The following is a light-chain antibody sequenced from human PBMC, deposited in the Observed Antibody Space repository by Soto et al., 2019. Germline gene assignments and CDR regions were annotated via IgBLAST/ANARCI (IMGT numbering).Light chain of an antibody. J-gene: IGLJ1*01. Sequence: SVLTQPASVSGSPGQSITISCTGTSSDIGSYDLVSWYQQHPGTAPKLIIYEVTKRPSGVSTRFSGSKSGNTASLTISGLQAVDEADYYCCSFAAFTYVFGTGT. CDR3: CSFAAFTYV. CDR2: EVT. CDR1: SSDIGSYDL. V-gene: IGLV2-23*02.